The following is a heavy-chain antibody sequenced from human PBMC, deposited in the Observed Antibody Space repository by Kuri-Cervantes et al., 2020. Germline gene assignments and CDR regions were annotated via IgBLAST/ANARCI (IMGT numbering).Heavy chain of an antibody. D-gene: IGHD3-10*01. J-gene: IGHJ4*02. CDR3: ARDLDRKLLWFGDAPGAYFDY. CDR1: GYTFTSYG. Sequence: SVKVSCKASGYTFTSYGISWVRQAPGQGLEWMGRIIPILGIANYAQKSQGRVTITADKSTSTAYMELSSLRSEDTAVYYCARDLDRKLLWFGDAPGAYFDYWGQGTLVTVSS. CDR2: IIPILGIA. V-gene: IGHV1-69*04.